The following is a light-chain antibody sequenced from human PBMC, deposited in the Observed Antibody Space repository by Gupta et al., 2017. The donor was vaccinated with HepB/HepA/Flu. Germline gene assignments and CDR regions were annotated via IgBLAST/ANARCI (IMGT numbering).Light chain of an antibody. J-gene: IGKJ2*01. V-gene: IGKV3-11*01. CDR2: DAS. Sequence: EFVLTQSPATLSLSLWERATLSCRASQSVGTYLAWYQQKLGQAPRLLIYDASNRATGVPARFSGSGSGTDFSLTISSLEPEDFAIYYCQQRNNWPPVYTFGQGTKLEIK. CDR1: QSVGTY. CDR3: QQRNNWPPVYT.